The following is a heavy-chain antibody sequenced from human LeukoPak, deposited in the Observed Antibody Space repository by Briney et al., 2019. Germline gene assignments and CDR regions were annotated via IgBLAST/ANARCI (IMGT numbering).Heavy chain of an antibody. CDR1: GFTFSNFW. J-gene: IGHJ4*02. CDR3: ARRSGSYYVFDY. V-gene: IGHV3-74*01. D-gene: IGHD1-26*01. CDR2: IYGDGSFT. Sequence: GGSLRLSCAASGFTFSNFWMHWVRQAPGKGLVWVALIYGDGSFTRYADSVKGRFTISRDNAKNSLYLQMDSLRAEDTAVYYCARRSGSYYVFDYWGQGTLVTVTS.